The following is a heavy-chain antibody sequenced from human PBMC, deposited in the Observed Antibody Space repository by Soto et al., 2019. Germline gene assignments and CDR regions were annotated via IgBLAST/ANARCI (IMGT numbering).Heavy chain of an antibody. Sequence: SETLSLTCAVSGGSISSGDWWSWVRQPPGKGLEWIGEVYHSGSTNYSPSLQSRLTISIDKSNNQFSLRLTSVTAADTAVYYCARMGSPVTTGRLDSWGQGTLVTVSS. D-gene: IGHD4-17*01. J-gene: IGHJ4*02. CDR3: ARMGSPVTTGRLDS. CDR2: VYHSGST. CDR1: GGSISSGDW. V-gene: IGHV4-4*02.